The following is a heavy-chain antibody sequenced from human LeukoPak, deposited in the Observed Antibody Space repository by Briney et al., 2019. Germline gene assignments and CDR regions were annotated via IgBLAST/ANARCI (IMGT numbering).Heavy chain of an antibody. CDR3: ARARTGTTRYFDY. CDR1: GGSISSGSYY. J-gene: IGHJ4*02. CDR2: IYTSGST. V-gene: IGHV4-61*02. Sequence: SETLSLTCTVSGGSISSGSYYWSWIRQPAGKGLEWIGRIYTSGSTNYNPSLKSRVTISVDTSKNQFFLKLSSVTAADTAVYYCARARTGTTRYFDYWGQGTLVTVSS. D-gene: IGHD1-7*01.